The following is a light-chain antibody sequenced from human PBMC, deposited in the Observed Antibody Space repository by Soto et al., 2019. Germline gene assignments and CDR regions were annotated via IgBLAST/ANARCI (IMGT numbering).Light chain of an antibody. CDR1: SSDVGAYNY. Sequence: QSALTQPPSASGSPGQSVTISCTGTSSDVGAYNYVSWYQQHPGKAPKLMIYDVSKRPSGVPDRFSGSKSGNPASLTVSGLQAEDEDDFYCISYAGSSIWVFGGGTKLTVL. CDR2: DVS. V-gene: IGLV2-8*01. CDR3: ISYAGSSIWV. J-gene: IGLJ3*02.